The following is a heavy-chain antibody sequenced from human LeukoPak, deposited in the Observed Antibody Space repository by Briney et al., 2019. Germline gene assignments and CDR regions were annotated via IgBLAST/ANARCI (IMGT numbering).Heavy chain of an antibody. CDR2: IYYSGST. J-gene: IGHJ3*02. Sequence: SETLSLTCTVSGGSISSYYWSWIRQPPGKGLEWIGYIYYSGSTNYNPSLKSRVTISVDTSKNQFSLKLSSVTAADTAVYYCARGSGWGSKADTFDIWGQGTMVTVSS. CDR1: GGSISSYY. CDR3: ARGSGWGSKADTFDI. D-gene: IGHD7-27*01. V-gene: IGHV4-59*01.